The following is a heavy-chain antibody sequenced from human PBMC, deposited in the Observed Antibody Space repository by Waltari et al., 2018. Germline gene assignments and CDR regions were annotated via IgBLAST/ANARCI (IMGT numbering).Heavy chain of an antibody. CDR1: GFTFNNFA. CDR3: ARGGNVVVILAATLDY. J-gene: IGHJ4*02. CDR2: ISFDGAKI. Sequence: QVQLVESGGGVVQPGRSLRRSCEASGFTFNNFAMHWVRQAPGKGLEWVALISFDGAKIYYTDSVRGRFTISRDNSKNTLYLQMESLKPEDTGVYYCARGGNVVVILAATLDYWGQGALVTVSS. V-gene: IGHV3-30-3*01. D-gene: IGHD2-15*01.